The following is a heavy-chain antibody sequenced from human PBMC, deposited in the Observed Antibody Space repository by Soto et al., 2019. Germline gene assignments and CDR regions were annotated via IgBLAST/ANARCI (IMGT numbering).Heavy chain of an antibody. D-gene: IGHD3-22*01. V-gene: IGHV3-21*01. Sequence: EVQLVESGGGLVKPGGSLRLSCVGSGFMFSTYAMNWVRQAPGRGLEWVSTITSSSTYIYYADSVKGRFTISRDNAKNTLYLQMNNLSADDSAVYHCARDHPPMVITGGFAYWGQGTLVTVSS. J-gene: IGHJ4*02. CDR1: GFMFSTYA. CDR3: ARDHPPMVITGGFAY. CDR2: ITSSSTYI.